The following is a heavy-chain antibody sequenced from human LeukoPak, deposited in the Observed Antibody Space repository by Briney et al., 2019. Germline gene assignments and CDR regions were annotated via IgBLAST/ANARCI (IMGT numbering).Heavy chain of an antibody. Sequence: GGSLRLSCAASGFTFSTSSMNWVRQAPGKGLEWVSSITSSSSYIYYADSVKGRFTISRDNAKNSLYLQMNSLRAEDTAVYYCAADLIHYYGSGAKTWGQGTLVTVSS. CDR1: GFTFSTSS. CDR3: AADLIHYYGSGAKT. J-gene: IGHJ5*02. CDR2: ITSSSSYI. V-gene: IGHV3-21*01. D-gene: IGHD3-10*01.